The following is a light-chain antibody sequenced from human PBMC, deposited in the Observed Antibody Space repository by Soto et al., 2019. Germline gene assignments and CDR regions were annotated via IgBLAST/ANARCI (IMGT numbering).Light chain of an antibody. J-gene: IGLJ1*01. CDR3: AAWDDSLSGYV. Sequence: QSVLTQPASASGTPGQRVTISCSGSSSNIGSNYVYWYQQLPGTAPKLLIYRNNQRPSGVPDRFSGSKSGTSASLAISGLQSEDEADYYCAAWDDSLSGYVFGTGTKLTVL. CDR2: RNN. CDR1: SSNIGSNY. V-gene: IGLV1-47*01.